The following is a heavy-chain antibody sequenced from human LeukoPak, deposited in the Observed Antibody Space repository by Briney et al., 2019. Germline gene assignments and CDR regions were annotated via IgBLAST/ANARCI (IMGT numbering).Heavy chain of an antibody. J-gene: IGHJ4*02. Sequence: RPGGSLRLSCVGSGFIFSSYRTNWVRQAPGKGLEWISYISSSSTTIYYADSVKGRFTISRDDAKNSLYLQMNSLRAEDTAVYYCAREFGSWGQGTLVTVSS. V-gene: IGHV3-48*01. CDR2: ISSSSTTI. CDR1: GFIFSSYR. CDR3: AREFGS.